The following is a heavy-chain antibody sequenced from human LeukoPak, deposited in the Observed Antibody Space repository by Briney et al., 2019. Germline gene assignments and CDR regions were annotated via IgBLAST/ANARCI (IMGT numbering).Heavy chain of an antibody. Sequence: ASVKVSCKASGYPFVGNYIHWVRQAPGQGLEWMGWINPNSGGTQYSQKFQGRVTLTRDTSITTGYMELSGLTSDDTAVYYCASLSYYDLIYWGQGTLVTVSS. J-gene: IGHJ4*02. CDR1: GYPFVGNY. CDR2: INPNSGGT. CDR3: ASLSYYDLIY. V-gene: IGHV1-2*02. D-gene: IGHD3-22*01.